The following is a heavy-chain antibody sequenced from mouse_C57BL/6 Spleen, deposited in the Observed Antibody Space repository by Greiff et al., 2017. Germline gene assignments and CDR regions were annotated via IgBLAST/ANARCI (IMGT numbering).Heavy chain of an antibody. Sequence: QVQLQQSGAELVRPGASVTLSCKASGYTFTDYEMHWVKQTPVQGLEWIGAIDPETGGTAYNQKFKGKAILTADKSSSTAYMELRSLTSEDSAVYYGTGLGRAWFAYWGQGTLVTVSA. CDR1: GYTFTDYE. V-gene: IGHV1-15*01. CDR2: IDPETGGT. D-gene: IGHD4-1*01. J-gene: IGHJ3*01. CDR3: TGLGRAWFAY.